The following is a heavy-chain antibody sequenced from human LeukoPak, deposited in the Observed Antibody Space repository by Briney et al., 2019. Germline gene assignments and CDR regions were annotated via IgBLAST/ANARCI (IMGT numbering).Heavy chain of an antibody. D-gene: IGHD3-3*01. V-gene: IGHV3-48*01. CDR3: ARAGTIFGVVTTTDFDY. CDR2: SSSSSSTT. J-gene: IGHJ4*02. Sequence: GGSLSLSCAASGVTFSSYSMYWVRQAPGTGLELVSYSSSSSSTTYYADSVKGRFTISRDNAKNSLYLQMNSLRAEATAVYPCARAGTIFGVVTTTDFDYWGQGTLVTVSS. CDR1: GVTFSSYS.